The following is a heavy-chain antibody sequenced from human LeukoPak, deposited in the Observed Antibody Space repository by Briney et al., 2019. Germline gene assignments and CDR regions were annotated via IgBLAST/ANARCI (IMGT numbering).Heavy chain of an antibody. CDR2: IYHSGTT. Sequence: SGTLSLTCAVSGESIRSSNWWSWVLQPPGKGLEWIGEIYHSGTTNYNPSLKGRVTISMDTSMNQFSLNLNSVTAADTAVYFCANKVYCSRTSCYPAGYWGRGTLVTVSS. CDR1: GESIRSSNW. D-gene: IGHD2-2*01. CDR3: ANKVYCSRTSCYPAGY. V-gene: IGHV4-4*02. J-gene: IGHJ4*02.